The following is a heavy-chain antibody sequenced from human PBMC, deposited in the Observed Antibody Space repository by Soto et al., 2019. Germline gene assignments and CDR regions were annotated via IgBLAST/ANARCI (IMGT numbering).Heavy chain of an antibody. CDR2: INHSGST. CDR3: ASGHSRAFDWLFWNYYYGMDV. J-gene: IGHJ6*02. Sequence: SETLSLTCAVYGGSFSGYYWSWIRQPPGKGLEWIGEINHSGSTNYNPSLKSRVTISVDTSKNQLSLKLSSVTAADTAVYYCASGHSRAFDWLFWNYYYGMDVWGQGTTVTVSS. CDR1: GGSFSGYY. V-gene: IGHV4-34*01. D-gene: IGHD3-9*01.